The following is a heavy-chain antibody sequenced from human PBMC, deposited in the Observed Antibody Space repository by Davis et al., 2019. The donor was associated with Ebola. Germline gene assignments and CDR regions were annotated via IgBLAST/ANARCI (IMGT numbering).Heavy chain of an antibody. CDR1: GFTFSSYS. V-gene: IGHV3-21*01. CDR2: ISSSSSYI. CDR3: ARLGVYGSGSHKYYYYGMDV. Sequence: PGGSLRLSCAASGFTFSSYSMNWVRQAPGKGLEWVSSISSSSSYIYYADSVKGRFTISRDNAKNSLYLQMNSLRAEDTAVYYCARLGVYGSGSHKYYYYGMDVWGQRTTVTVSS. J-gene: IGHJ6*02. D-gene: IGHD3-10*01.